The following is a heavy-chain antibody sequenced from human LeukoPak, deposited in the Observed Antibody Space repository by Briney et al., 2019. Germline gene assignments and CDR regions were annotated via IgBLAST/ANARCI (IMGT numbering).Heavy chain of an antibody. CDR2: ISYDGSNK. V-gene: IGHV3-30-3*01. J-gene: IGHJ4*02. CDR1: GFTFSSYA. CDR3: AVEMATIIPPFDY. D-gene: IGHD5-24*01. Sequence: GGSLRLSCAASGFTFSSYAMHWVRQAPGKGLEGVAVISYDGSNKYYADSVKGRFTISRDNSKNTLYLQMNSLRAEDTAVYYCAVEMATIIPPFDYWGQGTLVTVSS.